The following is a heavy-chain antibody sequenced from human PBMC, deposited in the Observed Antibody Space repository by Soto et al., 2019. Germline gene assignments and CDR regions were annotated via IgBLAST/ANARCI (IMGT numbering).Heavy chain of an antibody. V-gene: IGHV4-34*01. Sequence: QVQLQQWGAGLLKPSETLSLTCAVYGGSFSGYYWSWIRQPPGKGLEWIGEINHSGSTNYNPSLKSRVTISVDTSKHQFSLKLSSVTAADTAVYYCGKIKRGAYGMDVWGQGTTVTVSS. CDR1: GGSFSGYY. CDR3: GKIKRGAYGMDV. J-gene: IGHJ6*02. CDR2: INHSGST. D-gene: IGHD3-10*01.